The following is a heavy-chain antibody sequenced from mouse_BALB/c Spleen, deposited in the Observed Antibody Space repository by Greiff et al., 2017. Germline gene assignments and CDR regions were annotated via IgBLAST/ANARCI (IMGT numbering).Heavy chain of an antibody. CDR1: GFTFSSFG. CDR2: ISSGSSTI. J-gene: IGHJ2*01. V-gene: IGHV5-17*02. D-gene: IGHD2-4*01. CDR3: ARSDMITTYDY. Sequence: EVQVVESGGGLVQPGGSRKLSCAASGFTFSSFGMHWVRQAPEKGLEWVAYISSGSSTIYYADTVKGRFTISRDNPKNTLFLQMTSLRSEDTAMYYCARSDMITTYDYWGQGTTLTVSS.